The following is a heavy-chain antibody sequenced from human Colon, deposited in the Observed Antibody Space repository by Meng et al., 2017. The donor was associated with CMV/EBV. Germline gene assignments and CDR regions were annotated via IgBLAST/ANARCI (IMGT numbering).Heavy chain of an antibody. D-gene: IGHD2-15*01. CDR2: MNPNSGNT. CDR1: GDTFTNYD. J-gene: IGHJ3*02. V-gene: IGHV1-8*01. Sequence: ASALDTSKTAGDTFTNYDINWLRQATGQGLEWMGCMNPNSGNTAYAQKFQGRFTMTRNSSMSTAFMELNSLRSEDTAVYYCASHRTSSASSRYAFDIWGQGTTVTVSS. CDR3: ASHRTSSASSRYAFDI.